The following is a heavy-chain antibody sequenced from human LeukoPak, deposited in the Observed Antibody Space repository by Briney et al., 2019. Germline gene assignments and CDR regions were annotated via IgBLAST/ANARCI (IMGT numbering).Heavy chain of an antibody. Sequence: SETLSLTCTVSGGSISSSSYYWGWIRQPPGKGLEWIGSIYYSGSTYYNPSLKSRVTISVDTSKNQFSLKLSSVTAADTAVYYCARQLYDSSGYEIDYWGQGTLVTVSS. CDR1: GGSISSSSYY. CDR2: IYYSGST. J-gene: IGHJ4*02. CDR3: ARQLYDSSGYEIDY. D-gene: IGHD3-22*01. V-gene: IGHV4-39*01.